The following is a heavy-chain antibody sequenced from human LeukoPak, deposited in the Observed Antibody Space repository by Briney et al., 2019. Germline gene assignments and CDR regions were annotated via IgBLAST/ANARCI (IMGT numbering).Heavy chain of an antibody. Sequence: GGSLRLSCAASGFTFSSYAMSWVRQAPGKGLEWVSAISGSGGSTYYADSVKGRFTISRDNSKNTLYLQMNSLRAEDTAVYYCAREGRYCGSSTCYDYWGQGTLVTVSS. V-gene: IGHV3-23*01. J-gene: IGHJ4*02. CDR1: GFTFSSYA. CDR3: AREGRYCGSSTCYDY. D-gene: IGHD2-21*01. CDR2: ISGSGGST.